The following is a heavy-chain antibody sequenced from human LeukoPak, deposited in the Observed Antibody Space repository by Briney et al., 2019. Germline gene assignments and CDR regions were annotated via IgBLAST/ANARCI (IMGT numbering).Heavy chain of an antibody. Sequence: SETLSLTCSVSGGSLTNYYWTWSRQAPGKGLEWIGYISYSGTTKYNPSLESRVTMSVDTSKNQLSLKLTSVTAADTAVYYCARATILEWLDNWFDPWGQGTLVTVSS. CDR2: ISYSGTT. CDR1: GGSLTNYY. V-gene: IGHV4-59*01. D-gene: IGHD3-3*01. CDR3: ARATILEWLDNWFDP. J-gene: IGHJ5*02.